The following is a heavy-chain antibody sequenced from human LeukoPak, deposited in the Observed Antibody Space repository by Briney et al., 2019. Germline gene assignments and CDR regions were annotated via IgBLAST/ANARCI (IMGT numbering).Heavy chain of an antibody. D-gene: IGHD2-15*01. J-gene: IGHJ4*02. CDR1: GGSISGYY. V-gene: IGHV4-59*01. CDR3: ARGFCSGGSCYSAIFDH. CDR2: IYYSGST. Sequence: SETLSLTCTVSGGSISGYYWSWIRQPPGKGLEWIGYIYYSGSTKYNTSLKSRVSISVDTSKNQFSLKLSSVTAADTAVYYCARGFCSGGSCYSAIFDHWGQGTVVTVSS.